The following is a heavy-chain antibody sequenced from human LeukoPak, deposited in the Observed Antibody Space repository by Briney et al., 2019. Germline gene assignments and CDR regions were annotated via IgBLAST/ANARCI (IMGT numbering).Heavy chain of an antibody. D-gene: IGHD3-22*01. J-gene: IGHJ4*02. CDR3: ARAWDSSGYEPDHYFDY. V-gene: IGHV3-74*01. CDR1: GFTFSSYW. CDR2: INTDGSST. Sequence: GGSLRLSCAASGFTFSSYWMHWVRQAPGKGLVWVSRINTDGSSTSYADSVKGRFTISRDNAKNTLYLQMNSLRAEDTAVYYCARAWDSSGYEPDHYFDYWGQGTLVTVSS.